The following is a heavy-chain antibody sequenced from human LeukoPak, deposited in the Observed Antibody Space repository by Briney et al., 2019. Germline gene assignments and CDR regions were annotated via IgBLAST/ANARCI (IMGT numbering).Heavy chain of an antibody. V-gene: IGHV4-31*03. Sequence: PSETLSLTCTVSGGSITSDSYYWSWIRLHPGKGLEWIGYIYYTGATDYSPSLKSRVIISLDTSKNQFSLNLSSVTAADTAVYYCSRDATYFYDRSGYYYPYDAFDIWGQGTMVTVSS. D-gene: IGHD3-22*01. J-gene: IGHJ3*02. CDR2: IYYTGAT. CDR1: GGSITSDSYY. CDR3: SRDATYFYDRSGYYYPYDAFDI.